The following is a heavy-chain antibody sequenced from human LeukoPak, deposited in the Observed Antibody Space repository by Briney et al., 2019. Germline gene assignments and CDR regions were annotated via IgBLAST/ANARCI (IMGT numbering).Heavy chain of an antibody. CDR2: IKQDGSEK. D-gene: IGHD5-18*01. CDR3: ARARSSYGYGDAFDI. J-gene: IGHJ3*02. Sequence: PGGSLRLSCAASGFTFSSYWMSWVRQAPGKGLEWVANIKQDGSEKNYVDSVKGRFTISRDNSKNTLYLQMNSLRAEDTAVYYCARARSSYGYGDAFDIWGQGTMVTVSS. V-gene: IGHV3-7*01. CDR1: GFTFSSYW.